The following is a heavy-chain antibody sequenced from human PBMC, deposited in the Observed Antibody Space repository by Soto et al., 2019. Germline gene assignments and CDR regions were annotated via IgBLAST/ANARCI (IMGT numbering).Heavy chain of an antibody. CDR3: AEGSSANGYVY. D-gene: IGHD3-22*01. V-gene: IGHV3-23*01. Sequence: LRLPCTASAFILSPYPMTLVRLAPGKGLEWVSSIGTTGTATYYADSVKGRFTISRDNSRNTLYLQMNSLRAEDTALYYCAEGSSANGYVYWGRGSLVTVSS. CDR1: AFILSPYP. J-gene: IGHJ4*02. CDR2: IGTTGTAT.